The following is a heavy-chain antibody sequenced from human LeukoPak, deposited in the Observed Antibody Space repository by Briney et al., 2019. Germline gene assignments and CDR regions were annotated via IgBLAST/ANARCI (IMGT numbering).Heavy chain of an antibody. V-gene: IGHV3-21*01. D-gene: IGHD3-3*01. CDR3: ARGNPLTYYDFWSGYSNWFDP. CDR1: GFTFSSYS. J-gene: IGHJ5*02. CDR2: ISSSSSYI. Sequence: GSLRLSCAASGFTFSSYSMNWVRQAPGKGLEWVSSISSSSSYIYYADSVKGRFTISRDNAKNSLYQQMNSLRAEDTAVYYCARGNPLTYYDFWSGYSNWFDPWGQGTLVTVSS.